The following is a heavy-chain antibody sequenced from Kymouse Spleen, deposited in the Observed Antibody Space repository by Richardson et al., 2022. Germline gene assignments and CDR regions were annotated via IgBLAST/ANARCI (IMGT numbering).Heavy chain of an antibody. D-gene: IGHD3-10*01. V-gene: IGHV3-43*01. Sequence: EVQLVESGGVVVQPGGSLRLSCAASGFTFDDYTMHWVRQAPGKGLEWVSLISWDGGSTYYADSVKGRFTISRDNSKNSLYLQMNSLRTEDTALYYCAKDIYYGSGSYYYYYYGMDVWGQGTTVTVSS. CDR1: GFTFDDYT. J-gene: IGHJ6*02. CDR2: ISWDGGST. CDR3: AKDIYYGSGSYYYYYYGMDV.